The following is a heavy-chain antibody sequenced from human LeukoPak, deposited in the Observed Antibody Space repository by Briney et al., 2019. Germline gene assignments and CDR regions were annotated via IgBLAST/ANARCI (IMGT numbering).Heavy chain of an antibody. D-gene: IGHD3-16*02. CDR3: ASSLGALSSHPAY. V-gene: IGHV4-31*03. Sequence: SETLSLTCTVSGGSISSGGYYWNWIRQHPGKGLEWIGYISYSGSTHYNPSLKSRVAISIDTSKNQFSLKLSSVTAADTAVYYCASSLGALSSHPAYWGQGTLVTVSS. CDR1: GGSISSGGYY. J-gene: IGHJ4*02. CDR2: ISYSGST.